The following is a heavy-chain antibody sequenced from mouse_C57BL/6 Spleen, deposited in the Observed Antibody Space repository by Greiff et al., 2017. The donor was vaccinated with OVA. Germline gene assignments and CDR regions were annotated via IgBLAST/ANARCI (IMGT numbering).Heavy chain of an antibody. Sequence: VQLQQPGAELVRPGTSVKLSCKASGYTFTSYWMHWVKQRPGQGLEWIGVIDPSDSYTNYNQKFKGKATLTVDTSSSTAYMQLSSLTSEDSAVYYCARRGDSSGYGYFDVWGTGTTVTVSS. CDR2: IDPSDSYT. CDR3: ARRGDSSGYGYFDV. D-gene: IGHD3-2*02. V-gene: IGHV1-59*01. J-gene: IGHJ1*03. CDR1: GYTFTSYW.